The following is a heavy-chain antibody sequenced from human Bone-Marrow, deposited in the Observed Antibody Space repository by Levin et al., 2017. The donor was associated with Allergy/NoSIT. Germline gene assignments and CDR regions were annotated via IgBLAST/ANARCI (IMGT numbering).Heavy chain of an antibody. CDR3: AKGGTTTPGNWYFDL. CDR1: GFTFNSYA. V-gene: IGHV3-30*18. J-gene: IGHJ2*01. Sequence: PGGSLRLSCGASGFTFNSYAMHWVRQAPGKGLEWVAVTSYDESHKYYLDSVEGRFTVSRDNSKNTLHLQMDRLRVEDTALYYCAKGGTTTPGNWYFDLWGRGTLVTVSS. D-gene: IGHD1-1*01. CDR2: TSYDESHK.